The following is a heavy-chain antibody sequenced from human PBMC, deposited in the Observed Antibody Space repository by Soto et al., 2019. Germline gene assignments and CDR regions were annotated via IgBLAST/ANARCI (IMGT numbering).Heavy chain of an antibody. CDR3: ASRHYGMDV. J-gene: IGHJ6*02. CDR2: INSDGSST. CDR1: GFTFSSYW. Sequence: GGSLRLSCAASGFTFSSYWMHWVRQAPGKGLVWVSRINSDGSSTYYADSVKGRFTISRDNAKNSLYLQMNSLRAEDTAVYYCASRHYGMDVWGQGTTVTVSS. V-gene: IGHV3-74*01.